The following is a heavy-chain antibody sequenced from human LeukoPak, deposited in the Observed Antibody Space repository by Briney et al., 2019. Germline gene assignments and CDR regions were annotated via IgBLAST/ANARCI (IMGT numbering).Heavy chain of an antibody. J-gene: IGHJ4*02. D-gene: IGHD3-22*01. CDR3: ASLTWDYYDSSGYYRSIYFVY. CDR1: GGSISRSSYY. V-gene: IGHV4-39*01. Sequence: PSETLSLTCTVSGGSISRSSYYWGWLRQPPGKGLEWLGSIYYSGSTYYNPSLKSRVPISVDTSKNQFSLKLSSVTAADTTVYYGASLTWDYYDSSGYYRSIYFVYWGERTLVTVSS. CDR2: IYYSGST.